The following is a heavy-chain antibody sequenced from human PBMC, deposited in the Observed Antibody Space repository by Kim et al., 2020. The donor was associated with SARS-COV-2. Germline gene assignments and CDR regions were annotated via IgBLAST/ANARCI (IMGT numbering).Heavy chain of an antibody. V-gene: IGHV4-39*01. D-gene: IGHD3-10*01. CDR3: ASRARTPTGSGSHFDP. CDR2: IYYSGST. Sequence: SETLSLTCTVSGGSISSSSYYWGWIRQPPGKGLEWIGSIYYSGSTYYNPSLKSRVTISVDTSKNQFSLKLSSVTAADTAVYYCASRARTPTGSGSHFDPWGQGTLVTVSS. J-gene: IGHJ5*02. CDR1: GGSISSSSYY.